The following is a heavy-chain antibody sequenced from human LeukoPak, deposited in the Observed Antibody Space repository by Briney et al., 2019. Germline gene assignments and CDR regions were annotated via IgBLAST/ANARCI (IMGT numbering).Heavy chain of an antibody. D-gene: IGHD6-13*01. CDR1: GFTFSSYE. J-gene: IGHJ4*02. V-gene: IGHV3-48*03. Sequence: GGSLRLSCAASGFTFSSYEMNWIGQAPGKGLEWVSYISSSGSTTYYADAVQGRFTISRDNAKNSLYLQMSSLRDDDTAVYYCARLQLAFDYWGQGALVTVSS. CDR2: ISSSGSTT. CDR3: ARLQLAFDY.